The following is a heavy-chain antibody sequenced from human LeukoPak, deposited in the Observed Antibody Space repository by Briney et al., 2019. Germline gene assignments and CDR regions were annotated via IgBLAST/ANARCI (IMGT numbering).Heavy chain of an antibody. V-gene: IGHV3-23*01. J-gene: IGHJ5*02. CDR3: ARAPGYTSGWLNWFDP. CDR1: EFTFSDYG. D-gene: IGHD6-19*01. CDR2: ISSGGGYT. Sequence: GASLRLSCAASEFTFSDYGMTWVRQAPGEGLEWVSAISSGGGYTYYADSVKGRFTISRHNFKNTLYLQMNSQRAGDTAVYYCARAPGYTSGWLNWFDPWGQGTLVTVSS.